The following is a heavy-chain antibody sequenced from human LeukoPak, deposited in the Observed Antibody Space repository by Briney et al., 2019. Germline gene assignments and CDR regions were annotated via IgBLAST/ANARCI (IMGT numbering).Heavy chain of an antibody. J-gene: IGHJ3*01. CDR3: AREARGTRAAFDV. CDR2: IKDDGTHQ. Sequence: KXLXXXDNIKDDGTHQYAVGSVRGRFTISRDNAKNSLYLQMNSLRAEDTAIYYCAREARGTRAAFDVWGQGTMVTVFS. D-gene: IGHD2-8*01. V-gene: IGHV3-7*01.